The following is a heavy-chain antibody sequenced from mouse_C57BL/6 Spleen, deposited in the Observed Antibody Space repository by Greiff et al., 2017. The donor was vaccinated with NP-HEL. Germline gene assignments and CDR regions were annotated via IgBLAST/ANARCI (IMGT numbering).Heavy chain of an antibody. Sequence: DVKLVESGGDLVKPGGSLKLSCAASGFTFSSYGMSWVRQTPDKRLEWVATISSGGSYTYYPDSVKGRFTISRDNAKNTLYLQMSSLKSEDTAMYYCARHEFTTVVASEGYAMDYWGQGTSVTVSS. J-gene: IGHJ4*01. D-gene: IGHD1-1*01. CDR1: GFTFSSYG. CDR2: ISSGGSYT. V-gene: IGHV5-6*02. CDR3: ARHEFTTVVASEGYAMDY.